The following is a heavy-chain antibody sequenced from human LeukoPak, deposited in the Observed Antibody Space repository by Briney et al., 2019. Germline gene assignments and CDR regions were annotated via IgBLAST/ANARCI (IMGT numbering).Heavy chain of an antibody. Sequence: GGSLRLSCAASGFTFSSYSMNWVRQAPGKGLEWVASITSTSVSTYYADSVKGRFTISRDNAKNSLYLQMDSLGAEDTAVYYCARTYYDILTSYNPYFDYWGRGTLVTVSS. CDR1: GFTFSSYS. CDR2: ITSTSVST. V-gene: IGHV3-21*01. CDR3: ARTYYDILTSYNPYFDY. J-gene: IGHJ4*02. D-gene: IGHD3-9*01.